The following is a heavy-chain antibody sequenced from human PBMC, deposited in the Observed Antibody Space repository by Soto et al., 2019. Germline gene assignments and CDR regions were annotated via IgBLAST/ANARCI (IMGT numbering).Heavy chain of an antibody. Sequence: GESLKISCEASGYSFKSYWIGWVRQMPGKGLEWMGIIHPGDSDTKYSPSFQGQVTISVDKSITTAYLQWSSLKASDPAMYYCARTPGPEVAASLEYYYFSCMDVWGQGTTVTVSS. J-gene: IGHJ6*02. CDR3: ARTPGPEVAASLEYYYFSCMDV. CDR1: GYSFKSYW. D-gene: IGHD2-15*01. CDR2: IHPGDSDT. V-gene: IGHV5-51*01.